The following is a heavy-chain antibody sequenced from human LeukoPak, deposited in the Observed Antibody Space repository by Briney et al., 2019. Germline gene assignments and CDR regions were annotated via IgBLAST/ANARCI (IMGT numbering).Heavy chain of an antibody. D-gene: IGHD2/OR15-2a*01. CDR3: AKQNSRGFDY. V-gene: IGHV4-39*01. CDR1: GGSISSSDYY. Sequence: PSETLSLTCTVSGGSISSSDYYWGWIRQPPGKGLEWIGCIYYSGSTYYNPSVKSRVTISKDTSKNQFSLRVTSVTAADTAVYYCAKQNSRGFDYWGQGTLVTVSS. J-gene: IGHJ4*02. CDR2: IYYSGST.